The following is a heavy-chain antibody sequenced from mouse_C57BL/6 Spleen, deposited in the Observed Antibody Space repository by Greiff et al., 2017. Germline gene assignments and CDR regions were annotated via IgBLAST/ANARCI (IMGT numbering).Heavy chain of an antibody. J-gene: IGHJ2*01. CDR2: IDPNSGGT. Sequence: QVQLQQPGAELVQPGASVKLSCKASGHTFTSYWMHWVKQRPGRGLEWIGRIDPNSGGTKYNEKFKSKATLTVDKPSSTAYMQLSSLTSDDAAVYYCARWVTGPYYFDYWGQGTTLTVAS. D-gene: IGHD2-1*01. CDR1: GHTFTSYW. V-gene: IGHV1-72*01. CDR3: ARWVTGPYYFDY.